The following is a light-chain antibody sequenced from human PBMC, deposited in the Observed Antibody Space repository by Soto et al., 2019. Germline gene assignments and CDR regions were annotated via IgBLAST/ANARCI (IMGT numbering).Light chain of an antibody. J-gene: IGKJ4*01. CDR2: RAS. CDR3: QQYGSSPTT. CDR1: QSVTSSY. Sequence: EIVLTQSPGTLSLSPGERATLSCRASQSVTSSYLGWYKQKPGQAPRLLIYRASVRAAGIADRFSGSGSGADFTLTISSLDPEDFAVYYCQQYGSSPTTFGGGTKVEIK. V-gene: IGKV3-20*01.